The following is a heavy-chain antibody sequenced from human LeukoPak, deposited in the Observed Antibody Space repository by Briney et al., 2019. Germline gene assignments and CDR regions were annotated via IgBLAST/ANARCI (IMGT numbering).Heavy chain of an antibody. J-gene: IGHJ4*02. Sequence: ASVNVSCKASGYTFTGYYVHWVRQAPGQGLEWMGRINPKSGDTHSAQNFQGRVTMTRDTSITTAYMELSRLTSDDTAVYYCAKGNYYFDYWGQGTLVTVSS. CDR3: AKGNYYFDY. V-gene: IGHV1-2*06. CDR1: GYTFTGYY. CDR2: INPKSGDT.